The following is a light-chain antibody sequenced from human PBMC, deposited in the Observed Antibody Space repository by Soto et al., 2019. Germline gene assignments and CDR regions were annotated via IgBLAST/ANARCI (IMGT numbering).Light chain of an antibody. J-gene: IGKJ4*01. CDR1: QSVSSSY. CDR3: QPYGGSRLT. Sequence: EMVLPQSPGTLPSSPGEIATLSCRASQSVSSSYVTWYQQRPGQAPRRLIEGASSRATGIPARFSGSRSGTDFTLTISRLVPEDFAEYDCQPYGGSRLTFGGGPRVVIK. V-gene: IGKV3-20*01. CDR2: GAS.